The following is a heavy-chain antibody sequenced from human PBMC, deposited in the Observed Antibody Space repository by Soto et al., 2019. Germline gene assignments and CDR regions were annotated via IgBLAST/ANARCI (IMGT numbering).Heavy chain of an antibody. J-gene: IGHJ4*02. CDR2: ISSSSSYI. Sequence: GGSLRFSCAASGFTFSSYSMNWVRQAPGKGLEWVSSISSSSSYIYYADSVKGRFTISRDNAKNSLYLQMNSLRAEDTAVYYCARDSNGDYVRAPTGNNDYWGQGTLVTVSS. CDR1: GFTFSSYS. V-gene: IGHV3-21*01. CDR3: ARDSNGDYVRAPTGNNDY. D-gene: IGHD4-17*01.